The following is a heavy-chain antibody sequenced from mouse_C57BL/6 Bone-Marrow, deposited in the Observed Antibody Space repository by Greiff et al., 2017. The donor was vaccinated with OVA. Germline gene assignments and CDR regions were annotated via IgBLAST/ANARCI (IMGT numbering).Heavy chain of an antibody. V-gene: IGHV7-3*01. CDR2: IRNKANGYTT. CDR1: GFTFTDYY. J-gene: IGHJ3*01. D-gene: IGHD2-4*01. CDR3: ARSLYYDYGGAWFAY. Sequence: EVKLVESGGGLVQPGGSLSLSCAASGFTFTDYYMSWVRQPPGKALEWLGFIRNKANGYTTEYSASVKGRFTISRDNSQSILYLQMNALRAEDSATYYCARSLYYDYGGAWFAYWGQGTLVTVSA.